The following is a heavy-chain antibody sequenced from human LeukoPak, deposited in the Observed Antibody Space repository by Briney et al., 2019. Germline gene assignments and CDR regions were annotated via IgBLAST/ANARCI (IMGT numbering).Heavy chain of an antibody. J-gene: IGHJ4*02. V-gene: IGHV3-23*01. CDR1: AFSFDNFA. D-gene: IGHD6-19*01. CDR3: AKHPFIAVTVLEH. Sequence: GGSLRLSCAASAFSFDNFAMSWVRQAPGRGLEWVAAISDSGGDTYYAESIEGRFTISRDNSKNTLYLQMNSLRADDTALYHCAKHPFIAVTVLEHWGQGTLVTVSS. CDR2: ISDSGGDT.